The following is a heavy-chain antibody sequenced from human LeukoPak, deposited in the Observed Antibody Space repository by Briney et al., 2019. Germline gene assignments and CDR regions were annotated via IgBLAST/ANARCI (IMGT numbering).Heavy chain of an antibody. J-gene: IGHJ3*02. D-gene: IGHD6-13*01. CDR1: GGSISSYY. V-gene: IGHV4-39*07. CDR3: ARERGVLAAAGPFDI. Sequence: SETLSLTCTVSGGSISSYYWGWIRQPPGKGLEWIGSIYYSGSTYYNPSLKSRVTISVDTSKNQFSLKLSSVTAADTAVYYCARERGVLAAAGPFDIWGQGTMVTVSS. CDR2: IYYSGST.